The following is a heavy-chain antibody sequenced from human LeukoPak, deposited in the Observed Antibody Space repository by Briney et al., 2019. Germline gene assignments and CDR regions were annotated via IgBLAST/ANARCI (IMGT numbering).Heavy chain of an antibody. V-gene: IGHV3-7*03. J-gene: IGHJ4*02. CDR2: IKQDGSEK. CDR1: GFTFSSYW. Sequence: GGSLRLSCAASGFTFSSYWMSWVRQAPGKGLVWVANIKQDGSEKYYVDSVKGRFTISRDNAKNSLYLQMNSLRAEDTAVYYCAKQEVVGATIVGYYFDNWGQGTLVTVSS. CDR3: AKQEVVGATIVGYYFDN. D-gene: IGHD1-26*01.